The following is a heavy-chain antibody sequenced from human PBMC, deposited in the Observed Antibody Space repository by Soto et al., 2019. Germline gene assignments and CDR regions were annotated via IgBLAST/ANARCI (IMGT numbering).Heavy chain of an antibody. V-gene: IGHV4-59*01. J-gene: IGHJ5*02. CDR1: CGSISPYY. Sequence: SETLSLTCTVSCGSISPYYWTWIRQPPGKGLEWIGYILYSGNTNYSPSLKSRVTMSVDTSKNQLSLRLTSVTIADTAVYFCAKENVPTAGPGSIWFDPWGRGTLVTVSS. D-gene: IGHD6-13*01. CDR2: ILYSGNT. CDR3: AKENVPTAGPGSIWFDP.